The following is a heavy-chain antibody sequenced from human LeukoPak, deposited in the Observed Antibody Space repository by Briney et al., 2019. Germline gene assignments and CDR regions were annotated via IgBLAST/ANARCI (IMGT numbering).Heavy chain of an antibody. CDR3: ARETAHSGYDEGFDY. V-gene: IGHV1-46*03. Sequence: ASVKVSCKASGYTFTSYYMHWVRQAPGQGLEWMGIINPSGGSTSYAQKFQGRVTMTRDTSTSTVYMELSSLRSEDTAVYYCARETAHSGYDEGFDYWGQGTLVTVSS. D-gene: IGHD5-12*01. CDR1: GYTFTSYY. J-gene: IGHJ4*02. CDR2: INPSGGST.